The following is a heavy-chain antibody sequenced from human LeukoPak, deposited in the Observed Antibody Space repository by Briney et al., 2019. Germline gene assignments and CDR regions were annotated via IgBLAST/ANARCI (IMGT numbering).Heavy chain of an antibody. D-gene: IGHD5-18*01. CDR2: IIPILGIA. CDR3: AREPDSYGYNYYYGMDV. Sequence: SVKVSCKASGGTFSSYAISWVRQAPGQGLEWMGRIIPILGIANYAQKFQGRVTITADNSTSTAYMELSSLSSEDTAVYYCAREPDSYGYNYYYGMDVWGQGTTVTVSS. CDR1: GGTFSSYA. J-gene: IGHJ6*02. V-gene: IGHV1-69*04.